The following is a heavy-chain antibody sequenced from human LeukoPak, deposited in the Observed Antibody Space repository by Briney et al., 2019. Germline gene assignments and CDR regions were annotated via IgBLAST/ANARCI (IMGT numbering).Heavy chain of an antibody. CDR1: GGTFSSYG. CDR2: ISPIFDIA. D-gene: IGHD1-20*01. Sequence: ASVKVSCKASGGTFSSYGISWVRQAPGQGLEWMGRISPIFDIANYAQKFQGRVTITADKSTSTAYMELISLRSEDTAIYYCAREFKQSNWNDGHWFDPWGQGTLVTVSS. CDR3: AREFKQSNWNDGHWFDP. J-gene: IGHJ5*02. V-gene: IGHV1-69*04.